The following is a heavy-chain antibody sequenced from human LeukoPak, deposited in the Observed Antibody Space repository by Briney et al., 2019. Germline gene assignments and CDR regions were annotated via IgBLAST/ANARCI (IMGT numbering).Heavy chain of an antibody. D-gene: IGHD5-18*01. J-gene: IGHJ6*02. CDR3: ARGGYAHYYGMDV. V-gene: IGHV3-23*01. CDR2: ISNNGGYT. CDR1: GFTFSSSA. Sequence: GGSLRLSCAASGFTFSSSAMSWVRQAPGKGLEWVSAISNNGGYTYYADSVQGRFTISRDNSKSTLCLQMNSLRAEDTAVYYCARGGYAHYYGMDVWGQGTTVTVSS.